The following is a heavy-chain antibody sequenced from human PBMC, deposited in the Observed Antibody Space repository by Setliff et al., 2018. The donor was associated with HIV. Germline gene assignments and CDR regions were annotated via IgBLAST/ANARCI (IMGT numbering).Heavy chain of an antibody. Sequence: SETLSLTCTVSGGSIRSYYWSWIRQSPGKGLEWIGYVFYNGDTAYNPSLKSRLTISVDTSKSQFSLELSSVTAADTAVYYCARGGSWLKFDNWGQGTLVTVSS. V-gene: IGHV4-59*08. CDR1: GGSIRSYY. D-gene: IGHD3-22*01. J-gene: IGHJ4*02. CDR2: VFYNGDT. CDR3: ARGGSWLKFDN.